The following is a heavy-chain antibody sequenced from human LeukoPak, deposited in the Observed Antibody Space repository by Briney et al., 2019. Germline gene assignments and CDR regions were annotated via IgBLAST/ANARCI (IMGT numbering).Heavy chain of an antibody. CDR3: ARGYVGAPPRDYYYMDV. Sequence: SVKVSCKASGGTFSSYAISWVRQAPGQGLEWMGGIIPIFGTANYAQKFQGRVTITADESTSTAYMELSSLRSEDTAVYYWARGYVGAPPRDYYYMDVWGKGTTVTISS. J-gene: IGHJ6*03. D-gene: IGHD1-26*01. CDR2: IIPIFGTA. CDR1: GGTFSSYA. V-gene: IGHV1-69*01.